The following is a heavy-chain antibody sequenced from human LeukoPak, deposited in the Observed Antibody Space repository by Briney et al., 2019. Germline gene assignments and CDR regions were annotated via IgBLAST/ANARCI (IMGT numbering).Heavy chain of an antibody. V-gene: IGHV5-51*01. CDR3: ARIWLRAFDI. Sequence: PGESLKISCKGSGYSFTNYWIAWVRQMPGKGLEWMGIIYPDDSDTRYSPSFQGLVTISADKSVSTAYLQWSSLKASDTAMYYCARIWLRAFDIWGQGTMVTVSS. J-gene: IGHJ3*02. CDR2: IYPDDSDT. CDR1: GYSFTNYW. D-gene: IGHD5-12*01.